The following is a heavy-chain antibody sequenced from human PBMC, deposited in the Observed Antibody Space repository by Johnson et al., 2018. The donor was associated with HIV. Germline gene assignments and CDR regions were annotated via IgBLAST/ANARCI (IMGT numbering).Heavy chain of an antibody. D-gene: IGHD6-13*01. V-gene: IGHV3-72*01. CDR2: IRNKANSYTT. Sequence: MLLVESGGGVVQPGRSLRLSCAASGFTFSNSAMHWVRQAPGKGLEWVGRIRNKANSYTTEYAASVKGRFTILRDDSKNTLYLQMNSLKTEDTAVYYCTTCSRSGAFDIWGQGTMVTVSS. CDR3: TTCSRSGAFDI. J-gene: IGHJ3*02. CDR1: GFTFSNSA.